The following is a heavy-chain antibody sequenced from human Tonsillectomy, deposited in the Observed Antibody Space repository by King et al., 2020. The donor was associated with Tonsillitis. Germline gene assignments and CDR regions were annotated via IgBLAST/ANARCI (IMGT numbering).Heavy chain of an antibody. CDR3: ARAEMATIRNWFDP. V-gene: IGHV3-66*01. CDR1: GFTVSRNY. CDR2: IYSGGST. D-gene: IGHD5-24*01. Sequence: VQLVESGGGLVQPGGSLRLSCAASGFTVSRNYMSWVRQAPGKGLEWVSVIYSGGSTYYADSVKGRFTISRDNSKNTLYLQMNSLRAEDMAVYYCARAEMATIRNWFDPWGQGTLVTVSS. J-gene: IGHJ5*02.